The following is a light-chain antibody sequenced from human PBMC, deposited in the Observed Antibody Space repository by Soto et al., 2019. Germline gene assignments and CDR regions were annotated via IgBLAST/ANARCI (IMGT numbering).Light chain of an antibody. Sequence: QSVLTQPPSASGTPGQRVTISCSGSSSNIGTNTVNWYQQLPGTAPKLLIYSNNQRPSGVPDRFSGSRSGTSVSLAISGLHSEDEADYYCAVWDGSLNGYVFGPGTKLTVL. CDR1: SSNIGTNT. J-gene: IGLJ1*01. CDR3: AVWDGSLNGYV. CDR2: SNN. V-gene: IGLV1-44*01.